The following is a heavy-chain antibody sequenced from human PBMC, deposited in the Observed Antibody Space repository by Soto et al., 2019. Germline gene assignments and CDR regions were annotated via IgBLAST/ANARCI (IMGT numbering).Heavy chain of an antibody. Sequence: ASVKVSCKASGYTFTRYYMHWVRQAPGQGLEWMGIINPSGGSTSYAQKFQGRVTMTRDTSTSTVYMELSSLRSEDTAVYYCARAPGIAAAGGANFDYWGQGTLVTVSS. D-gene: IGHD6-13*01. V-gene: IGHV1-46*01. CDR2: INPSGGST. J-gene: IGHJ4*02. CDR3: ARAPGIAAAGGANFDY. CDR1: GYTFTRYY.